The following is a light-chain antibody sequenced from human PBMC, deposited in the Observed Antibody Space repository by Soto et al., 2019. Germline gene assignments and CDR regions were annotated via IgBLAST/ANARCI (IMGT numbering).Light chain of an antibody. CDR2: DAS. CDR1: QSVSSK. V-gene: IGKV3-15*01. CDR3: QQYNNWT. J-gene: IGKJ1*01. Sequence: VITQSPATLSVSPGERATLSCRASQSVSSKVAWYQQKPGQAPRLLIYDASVRATGIPDRFSGRGSGTEFTLTISSLQSEDFAFYYCQQYNNWTFGQGTKVDIK.